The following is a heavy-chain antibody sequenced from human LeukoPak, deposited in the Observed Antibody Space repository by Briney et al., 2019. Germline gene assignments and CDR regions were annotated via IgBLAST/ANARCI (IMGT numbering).Heavy chain of an antibody. J-gene: IGHJ4*02. D-gene: IGHD6-19*01. CDR1: GGSFASNRAA. CDR2: TYYRSKWYN. CDR3: ARVGSSGWDTFDY. Sequence: SQTHSLTCALSGGSFASNRAAWHWLRQSPSRGLEWLGRTYYRSKWYNDYAVSVKSRITINPDTSKNQFSLQLNSVTPEDTAVYYCARVGSSGWDTFDYWAREPWSPSPQ. V-gene: IGHV6-1*01.